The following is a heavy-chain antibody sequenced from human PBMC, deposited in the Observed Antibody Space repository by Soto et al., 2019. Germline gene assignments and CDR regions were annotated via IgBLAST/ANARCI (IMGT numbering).Heavy chain of an antibody. CDR3: AKTGPTQKNPEGPEYYYYMDV. Sequence: GGSLRLSCAASGFTFSSYSMNWVRQAPGKGLEWVSYISSSSSTIYYADSVKGRFTISRDNAKNSLYLQMNSLRAEDTAVYYCAKTGPTQKNPEGPEYYYYMDVWGKGTTVTVSS. CDR2: ISSSSSTI. J-gene: IGHJ6*03. V-gene: IGHV3-48*01. CDR1: GFTFSSYS.